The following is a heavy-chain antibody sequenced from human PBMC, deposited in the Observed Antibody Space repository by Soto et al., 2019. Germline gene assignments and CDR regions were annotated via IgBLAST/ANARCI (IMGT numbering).Heavy chain of an antibody. V-gene: IGHV2-5*02. J-gene: IGHJ4*02. CDR3: AHSVLRAVFGLVTTTAIYFDF. CDR2: IYWDDDK. Sequence: QITLNESGPTQVKPSQTLTLTCTFSGFSLTTRGVGLGWIRQSPGKAPERRAIIYWDDDKRYSPSLKSRLTSTNHTSNNQVVLTIADMDPADTTTYNCAHSVLRAVFGLVTTTAIYFDFWGQVTPVAVYS. CDR1: GFSLTTRGVG. D-gene: IGHD3-3*01.